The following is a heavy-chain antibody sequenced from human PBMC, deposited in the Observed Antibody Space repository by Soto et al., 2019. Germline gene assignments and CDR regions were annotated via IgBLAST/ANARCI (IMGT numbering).Heavy chain of an antibody. CDR3: AKGHGSSSPYYYYGMDV. CDR1: GFTFSSYG. V-gene: IGHV3-30*18. Sequence: GGSLRLSCAASGFTFSSYGMHWVRQAPGKGLEWVAVISYDGSNKYYADSVKGRFTISRDNSKNTLYLQMNSLRAEDTAVYYCAKGHGSSSPYYYYGMDVWGQGTTVTVSS. J-gene: IGHJ6*02. CDR2: ISYDGSNK. D-gene: IGHD6-13*01.